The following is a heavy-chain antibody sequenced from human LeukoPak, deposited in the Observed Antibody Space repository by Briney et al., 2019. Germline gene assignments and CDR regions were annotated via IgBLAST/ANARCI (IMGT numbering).Heavy chain of an antibody. CDR2: IKQDGSEK. J-gene: IGHJ4*02. CDR3: AREIYDSSGYYQN. D-gene: IGHD3-22*01. CDR1: GFSFSDYW. V-gene: IGHV3-7*01. Sequence: GGSLRLSCAASGFSFSDYWMSWVRQAPGKGLEWVANIKQDGSEKYYVDSVKGRFTISRDNAKNSLYLQMNSLRAEDTAVYYCAREIYDSSGYYQNWGQGTLVTVSS.